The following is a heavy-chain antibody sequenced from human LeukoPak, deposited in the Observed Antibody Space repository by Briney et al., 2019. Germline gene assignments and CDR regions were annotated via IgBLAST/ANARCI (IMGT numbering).Heavy chain of an antibody. CDR3: ARDGGGLLPENWFDP. CDR2: ISSGGSTI. V-gene: IGHV3-48*03. D-gene: IGHD3-16*01. J-gene: IGHJ5*02. Sequence: GGSLRLSCAASEITFSSYEMNWVRQAPGRGLEWVSYISSGGSTIYYADSVKGRFTISRDNSKNTLYLQMNSLRAEDTAVYYCARDGGGLLPENWFDPWGQGTLVTVSS. CDR1: EITFSSYE.